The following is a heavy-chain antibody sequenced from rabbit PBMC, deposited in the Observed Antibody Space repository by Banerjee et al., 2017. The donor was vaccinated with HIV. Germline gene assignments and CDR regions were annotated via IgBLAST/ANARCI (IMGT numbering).Heavy chain of an antibody. CDR1: GFDFSSNA. CDR3: AREGYSFGSVTGINL. V-gene: IGHV1S45*01. J-gene: IGHJ4*01. D-gene: IGHD6-1*01. CDR2: IYGGSAST. Sequence: QEQLVESGGGLVQPEGSLTLTCKASGFDFSSNAMCWVRQAPGKGLEWIACIYGGSASTYYASWAKGRFTISKTSSTTVTLQMTSLTAADTATYFCAREGYSFGSVTGINLWGPGTLVTVS.